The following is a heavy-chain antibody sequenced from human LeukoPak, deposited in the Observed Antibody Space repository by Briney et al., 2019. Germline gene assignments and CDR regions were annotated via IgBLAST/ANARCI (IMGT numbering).Heavy chain of an antibody. CDR1: GFTFSSYA. CDR2: ISGSGDST. CDR3: AKTRPLDSSSWSHGDY. V-gene: IGHV3-23*01. D-gene: IGHD6-13*01. J-gene: IGHJ4*02. Sequence: GGSLRLSCAASGFTFSSYAMSWVRQAPGKGLEWDSAISGSGDSTYYGDSVKGRFTISRDNSKNTLYLQMNSLRAEDTAVYYCAKTRPLDSSSWSHGDYWGQGTLVTVSS.